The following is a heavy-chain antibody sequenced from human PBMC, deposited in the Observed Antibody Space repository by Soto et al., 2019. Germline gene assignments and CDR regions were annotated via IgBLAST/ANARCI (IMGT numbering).Heavy chain of an antibody. CDR2: IYYSGST. CDR1: GGSISSYY. CDR3: ARRYGGNFDY. V-gene: IGHV4-59*01. J-gene: IGHJ4*01. Sequence: QVQLQESGPGLVKPSETLSLTCTVSGGSISSYYWSWIRQPPGKGLEWIGYIYYSGSTNYNPSLKSRATIAVDTSKNRFSLKLSSVTAADTVVYYCARRYGGNFDYWGHGTLITISS. D-gene: IGHD1-26*01.